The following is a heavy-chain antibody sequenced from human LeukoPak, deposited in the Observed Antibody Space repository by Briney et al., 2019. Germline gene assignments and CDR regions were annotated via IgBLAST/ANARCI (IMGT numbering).Heavy chain of an antibody. D-gene: IGHD2-2*01. CDR1: GFTFSSYA. J-gene: IGHJ4*02. CDR2: VSGSGGST. Sequence: GGSLRLSCAASGFTFSSYAMSWVRQAPGKGLEWVSAVSGSGGSTYYADSVKGRFTISRDNSKNTLYLQMNSLRAEDTAVYYCAKARGIVVVPAAMAFDYWGQGTLVTVSS. CDR3: AKARGIVVVPAAMAFDY. V-gene: IGHV3-23*01.